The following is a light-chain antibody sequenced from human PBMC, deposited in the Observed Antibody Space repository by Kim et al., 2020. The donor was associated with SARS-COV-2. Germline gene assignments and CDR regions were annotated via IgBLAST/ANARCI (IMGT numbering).Light chain of an antibody. Sequence: PGGTGTLTCGSVTGAVTSGHCPDWFQQKPGPAPRTLIYDTSNEHSWTPARFSGALLGGKAALTLSGAQPEDEAKYYCLLSYGGAWVFGGGTQLTVL. J-gene: IGLJ3*02. V-gene: IGLV7-46*01. CDR3: LLSYGGAWV. CDR1: TGAVTSGHC. CDR2: DTS.